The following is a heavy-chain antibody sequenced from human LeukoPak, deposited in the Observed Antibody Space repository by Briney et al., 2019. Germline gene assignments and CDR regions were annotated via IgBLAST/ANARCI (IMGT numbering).Heavy chain of an antibody. V-gene: IGHV1-18*01. D-gene: IGHD3-22*01. Sequence: ASVKVSCKASGYTFTNYGISWVRQAPGQGLEWVAWISLATGAPSYAQKFQGRVTLTTDTSTSTAYMELRSLRSDDTALYYCARNYDRRPFDYWGQGTLVTVSS. CDR3: ARNYDRRPFDY. J-gene: IGHJ4*02. CDR2: ISLATGAP. CDR1: GYTFTNYG.